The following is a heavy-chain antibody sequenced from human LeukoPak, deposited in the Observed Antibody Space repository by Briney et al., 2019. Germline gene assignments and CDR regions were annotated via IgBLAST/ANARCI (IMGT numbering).Heavy chain of an antibody. Sequence: PGGSLRLSCAASGFTFSSYAMSWVRQAPGKGLEWVSGISGSGGSKYSADSVKGRFTISRDNSKNTLYLQMNSLRAEDTAVYYCAKDQGYGGNDDAFDIWGQGTMVTVSS. CDR3: AKDQGYGGNDDAFDI. D-gene: IGHD4-23*01. CDR2: ISGSGGSK. J-gene: IGHJ3*02. CDR1: GFTFSSYA. V-gene: IGHV3-23*01.